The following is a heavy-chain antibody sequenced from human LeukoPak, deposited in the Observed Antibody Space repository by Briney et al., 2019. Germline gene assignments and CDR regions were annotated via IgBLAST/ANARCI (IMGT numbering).Heavy chain of an antibody. CDR3: AKDFYYDFWSGYYSDY. J-gene: IGHJ4*02. CDR2: IRDNASNK. D-gene: IGHD3-3*01. V-gene: IGHV3-30*02. Sequence: PGGSLRLSCAASGFIFSNHDMHWVRQAPGKGLEWVAFIRDNASNKYYGDSVKGRFTISRDNSKNTVYLQINGLRAEDTAVYYCAKDFYYDFWSGYYSDYWGQGTLVTVSS. CDR1: GFIFSNHD.